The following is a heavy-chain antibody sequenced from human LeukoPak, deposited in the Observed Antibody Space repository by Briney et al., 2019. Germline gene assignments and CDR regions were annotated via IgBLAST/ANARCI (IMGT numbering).Heavy chain of an antibody. V-gene: IGHV4-59*08. CDR2: IYYSGST. CDR3: AGIKGGSTGYYYMDV. CDR1: GGSISSYY. Sequence: SETLSLTCTVSGGSISSYYWSWIRQPPGKGLEWIGYIYYSGSTNYNPSLKSRVTISVDTSKNQFSLKLSSMTAADTAVYYCAGIKGGSTGYYYMDVWGKGTTVTVSS. J-gene: IGHJ6*03. D-gene: IGHD1-26*01.